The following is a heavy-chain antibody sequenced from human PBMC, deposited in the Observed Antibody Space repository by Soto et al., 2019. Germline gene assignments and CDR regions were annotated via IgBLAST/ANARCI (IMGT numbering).Heavy chain of an antibody. J-gene: IGHJ6*02. V-gene: IGHV3-30*18. Sequence: QVQLVESGGGVVQPGRSLRLSCAASGFTFSSYGMHWVRQAPGKGLEWVAVISYDGSNNYYADSVKGRFTVSRDNSKNTLYLQMDSLRAEDTAVYYCAKVKAAAGRADNGMDVWGQGTTVTVSS. CDR1: GFTFSSYG. CDR3: AKVKAAAGRADNGMDV. CDR2: ISYDGSNN. D-gene: IGHD6-13*01.